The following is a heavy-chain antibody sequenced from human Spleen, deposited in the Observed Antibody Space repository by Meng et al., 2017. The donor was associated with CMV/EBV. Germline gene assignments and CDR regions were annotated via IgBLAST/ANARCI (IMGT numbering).Heavy chain of an antibody. CDR1: GGSISSSSYY. Sequence: SETLSLTCTVSGGSISSSSYYWGWIRQPPGKGLEWIGSIYYSGSTYYNPSLKSRVTISVDTSKNQFSLKLSSVTAADTAVYYCARASPAIGFDYWGQGTLVTVSS. J-gene: IGHJ4*02. CDR3: ARASPAIGFDY. CDR2: IYYSGST. V-gene: IGHV4-39*07. D-gene: IGHD5-24*01.